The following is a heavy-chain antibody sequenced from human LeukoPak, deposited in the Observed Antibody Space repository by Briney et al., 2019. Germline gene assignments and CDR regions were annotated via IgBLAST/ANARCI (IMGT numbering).Heavy chain of an antibody. V-gene: IGHV4-61*02. Sequence: SETLSLTCTVSGVSISSGSYFWSWIRQPAGKGLEWIGRIYISGSTNYNPSLKSRVTISVDTSKNQFSLKLSSVTAADTAVYYCARGGATEGLRYFDWLPFDYWGQGTLVTVSS. CDR3: ARGGATEGLRYFDWLPFDY. D-gene: IGHD3-9*01. CDR1: GVSISSGSYF. CDR2: IYISGST. J-gene: IGHJ4*02.